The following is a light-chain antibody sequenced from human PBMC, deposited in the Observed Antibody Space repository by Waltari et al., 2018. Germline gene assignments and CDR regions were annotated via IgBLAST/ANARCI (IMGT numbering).Light chain of an antibody. CDR2: DVS. J-gene: IGLJ1*01. CDR3: SSYAGIYTYV. Sequence: QSALTQPRSVSGSPGQSVTISCTGASSDVGGYNYVPWYQQHPGKAPKLIIYDVSKRPSGVPDRFSGSKSGNTASLTISGLQTEDEADYYCSSYAGIYTYVFGTGTKVTVL. V-gene: IGLV2-11*01. CDR1: SSDVGGYNY.